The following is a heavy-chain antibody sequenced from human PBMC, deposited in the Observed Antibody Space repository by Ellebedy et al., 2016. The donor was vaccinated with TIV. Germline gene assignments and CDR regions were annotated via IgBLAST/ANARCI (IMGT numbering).Heavy chain of an antibody. V-gene: IGHV1-18*01. Sequence: AASVKVSCKASGYTFTSYGISWVRQAPGQGLEWMGWISAYNGNTNYAQKLQGRVTMTTDTSTSTAYMELRSLRSDDTAVYYCARDLRVGATQNYFDYWGQGTLVTVSS. D-gene: IGHD1-26*01. CDR1: GYTFTSYG. J-gene: IGHJ4*02. CDR2: ISAYNGNT. CDR3: ARDLRVGATQNYFDY.